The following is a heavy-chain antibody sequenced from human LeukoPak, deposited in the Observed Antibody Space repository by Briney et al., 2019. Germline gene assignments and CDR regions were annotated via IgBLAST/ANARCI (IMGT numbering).Heavy chain of an antibody. CDR2: ISSSSYI. J-gene: IGHJ4*02. CDR3: ARIVDFWSGYYYFDY. Sequence: GGSLRLSCEASGIIFSNYNMNWVRQAPGKGLEWISYISSSSYIYYADSVKGRFTFSRDNAKNSLYLQMNSLRAEDTALYYCARIVDFWSGYYYFDYWGQGTLVTVSS. D-gene: IGHD3-3*01. CDR1: GIIFSNYN. V-gene: IGHV3-21*05.